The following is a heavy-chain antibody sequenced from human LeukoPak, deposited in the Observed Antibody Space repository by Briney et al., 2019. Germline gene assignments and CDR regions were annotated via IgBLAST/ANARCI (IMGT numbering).Heavy chain of an antibody. CDR3: ASSLPSYYYGMDV. CDR1: GFTFSSYG. J-gene: IGHJ6*02. Sequence: GRSLRLSCAASGFTFSSYGMHWVRQAPGKGLEWVAVIWYDGSNKYYADSVKGRFTISRDNSENTLYLQMNSLRAEDTAVYYCASSLPSYYYGMDVWGQGTTVTVSS. V-gene: IGHV3-33*01. CDR2: IWYDGSNK.